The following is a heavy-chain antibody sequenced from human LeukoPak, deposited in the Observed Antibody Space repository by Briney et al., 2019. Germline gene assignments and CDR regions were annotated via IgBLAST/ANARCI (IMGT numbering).Heavy chain of an antibody. J-gene: IGHJ4*02. D-gene: IGHD6-19*01. V-gene: IGHV5-51*01. CDR1: GYSSTSYW. CDR3: ARPLDAVAGTSSDY. CDR2: IYPGDSDT. Sequence: GESLKISCKGSGYSSTSYWIGWVRQMPGKGLEWMGIIYPGDSDTRYSPSFQGQVTMSADRAISTTYLQWSSLKASDTAMYYCARPLDAVAGTSSDYWGQGTLVTVSS.